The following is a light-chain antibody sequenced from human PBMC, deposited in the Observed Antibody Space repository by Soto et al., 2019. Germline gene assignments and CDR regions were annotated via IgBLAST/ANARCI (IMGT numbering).Light chain of an antibody. CDR3: QQTYTTPRT. J-gene: IGKJ1*01. CDR2: ATS. CDR1: QTASNY. V-gene: IGKV1-39*01. Sequence: DTQMTQSPSYLSASVGDRITITSRASQTASNYVNWYQQKPGKAPTFLISATSTLQSGVPSRFRGSGSGTDFTLTITSLQPEDFATYYCQQTYTTPRTFGQGTKVAIK.